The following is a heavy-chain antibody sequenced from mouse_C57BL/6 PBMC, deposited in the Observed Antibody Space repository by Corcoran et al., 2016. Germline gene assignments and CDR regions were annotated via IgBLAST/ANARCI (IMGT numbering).Heavy chain of an antibody. CDR2: IYPRDGST. D-gene: IGHD2-4*01. V-gene: IGHV1-85*01. CDR1: GYTFTSYD. J-gene: IGHJ1*03. CDR3: ARGQIYYDYDGWYFDV. Sequence: QVQLQQSGPELVKPGASVKLSCKASGYTFTSYDINWVKQRPGQGLEWIGWIYPRDGSTKYNEKFKGKATLTVDTSSSTAYMELHSLTSEDSAVYFCARGQIYYDYDGWYFDVWGTGTTVTVSS.